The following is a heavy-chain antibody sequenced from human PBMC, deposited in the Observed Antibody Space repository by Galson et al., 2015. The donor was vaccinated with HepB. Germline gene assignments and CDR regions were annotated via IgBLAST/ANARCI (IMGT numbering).Heavy chain of an antibody. D-gene: IGHD3-10*01. CDR2: ISYDGSNK. V-gene: IGHV3-30*04. Sequence: SLRLSCAASGFTFSSYAMHWVRQAPGKGLEWVAVISYDGSNKYYADSVKGRFTISRDNSKNTLYLQMNSLRAEDTAVYYCARPWITMVRGVISHFDYWGQGTLVTVSS. J-gene: IGHJ4*02. CDR1: GFTFSSYA. CDR3: ARPWITMVRGVISHFDY.